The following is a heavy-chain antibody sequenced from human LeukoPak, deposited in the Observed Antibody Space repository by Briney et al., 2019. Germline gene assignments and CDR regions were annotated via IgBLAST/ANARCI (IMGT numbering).Heavy chain of an antibody. CDR1: GGSFSGYY. J-gene: IGHJ3*02. Sequence: PSETLSLTCAVYGGSFSGYYWSWIRQPPGKGLEWIGEINHSGSTNYNPSLKSRVTISVDTSKNQFSLKLSSVTAADTAVYYYARSWYDLVGAFDIWGQGTMVTVSS. CDR3: ARSWYDLVGAFDI. D-gene: IGHD6-13*01. V-gene: IGHV4-34*01. CDR2: INHSGST.